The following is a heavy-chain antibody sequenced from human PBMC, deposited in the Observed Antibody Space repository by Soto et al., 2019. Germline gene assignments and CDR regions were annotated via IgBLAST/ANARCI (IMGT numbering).Heavy chain of an antibody. CDR1: GGSISSGGYY. J-gene: IGHJ6*03. CDR3: AREAEYQLPHHPYYYYYYMDV. Sequence: SETLSLTCTVSGGSISSGGYYWSWIRQHPGKGLEWIGYIYYSGSTYYNPSLKSRVTISVDTSKNQFSLKLSSVTAADTAVYYCAREAEYQLPHHPYYYYYYMDVWGKGTTVTVSS. V-gene: IGHV4-31*03. D-gene: IGHD2-2*01. CDR2: IYYSGST.